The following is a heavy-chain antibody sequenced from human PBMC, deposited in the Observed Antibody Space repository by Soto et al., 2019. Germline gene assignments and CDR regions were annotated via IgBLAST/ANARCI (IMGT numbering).Heavy chain of an antibody. V-gene: IGHV1-69*01. D-gene: IGHD2-2*01. J-gene: IGHJ6*02. CDR2: IIPISGTA. CDR3: SRSQGSSTSLEIYYYYYYGMDV. CDR1: GGTFSSYA. Sequence: QVQLVQCGAEVKKPGSSVKVSCKASGGTFSSYAISWVRQAPGQGLEWMGGIIPISGTANYAQKFQGRVTITADESTSTAYMELSSPRSEDTAVYYCSRSQGSSTSLEIYYYYYYGMDVWGQGTTVTVSS.